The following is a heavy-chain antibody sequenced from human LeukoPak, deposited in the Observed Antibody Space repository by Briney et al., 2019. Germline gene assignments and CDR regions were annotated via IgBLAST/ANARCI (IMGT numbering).Heavy chain of an antibody. D-gene: IGHD3-10*01. Sequence: SETLSLTCTVSGXSISSYYGSWIRQPPGKGLEWIGYIHHSGSTNNNPSLKSRVTISVDTSKNQFSLKLSSVTAADTAVYYCARVGDYASGTSFDYWGQGTLVTVSS. CDR1: GXSISSYY. J-gene: IGHJ4*02. CDR3: ARVGDYASGTSFDY. V-gene: IGHV4-59*01. CDR2: IHHSGST.